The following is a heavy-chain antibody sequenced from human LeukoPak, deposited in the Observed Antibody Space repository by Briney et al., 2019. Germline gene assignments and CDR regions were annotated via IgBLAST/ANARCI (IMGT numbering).Heavy chain of an antibody. D-gene: IGHD3-22*01. CDR2: IYWDDDT. Sequence: SGPTLVKPTQTLTLTCTFSGFSPSTSGVAVGWIRQPPGKALEWLAFIYWDDDTRYSPSLKSRLTITKDTSKNQVVLTMTNMDPVDTATYYCAPLKGDIVVDSHWGQGTLVTVSS. V-gene: IGHV2-5*02. J-gene: IGHJ4*02. CDR3: APLKGDIVVDSH. CDR1: GFSPSTSGVA.